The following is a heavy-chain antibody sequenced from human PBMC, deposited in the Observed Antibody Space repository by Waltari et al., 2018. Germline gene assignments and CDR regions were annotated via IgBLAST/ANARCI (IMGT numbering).Heavy chain of an antibody. D-gene: IGHD6-6*01. CDR1: GGTFSGYA. CDR2: IIPIFGTA. V-gene: IGHV1-69*12. CDR3: ARPSLAARLFGDFDY. J-gene: IGHJ4*02. Sequence: QVQLVQSGAEVKKPGSSVKVSCKASGGTFSGYAISWVRQAPGQGLEWMGGIIPIFGTANYAQKFQGRVTITADESTSTAYMELSSLRSEDTAVYYCARPSLAARLFGDFDYWGQGTLVTVSS.